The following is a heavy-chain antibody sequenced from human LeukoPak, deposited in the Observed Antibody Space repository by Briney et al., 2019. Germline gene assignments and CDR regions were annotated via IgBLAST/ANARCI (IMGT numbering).Heavy chain of an antibody. Sequence: SQTLSLTCTVSGGSISSGSYYWSWIRQPAGKGLEWIGRIYTSGSTNYNPSLKSRVTISVDTSKNQFSLKLSSVTAADTAVYYCARDVAARTNYYYYYYMDVWGKGTTVTVSS. V-gene: IGHV4-61*02. CDR1: GGSISSGSYY. J-gene: IGHJ6*03. CDR3: ARDVAARTNYYYYYYMDV. CDR2: IYTSGST. D-gene: IGHD6-6*01.